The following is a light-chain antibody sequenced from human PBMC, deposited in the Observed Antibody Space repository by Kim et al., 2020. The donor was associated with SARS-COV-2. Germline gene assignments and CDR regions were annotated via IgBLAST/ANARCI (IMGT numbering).Light chain of an antibody. CDR3: QAWDSSTVV. CDR1: ELGDKY. J-gene: IGLJ2*01. CDR2: GES. V-gene: IGLV3-1*01. Sequence: SYELTQPPSVSVSPGQTASITCSGDELGDKYVCWYQLKPGQSPVMVIYGESKRPSGIPERFSGSNSGNTATLTISGTQAMDEGAYYCQAWDSSTVVFGGGTQLTVL.